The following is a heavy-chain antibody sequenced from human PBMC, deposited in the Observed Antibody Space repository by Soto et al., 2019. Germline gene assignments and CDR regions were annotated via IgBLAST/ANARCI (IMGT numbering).Heavy chain of an antibody. CDR1: GGSISYYY. CDR3: VRGGYVHAFDY. D-gene: IGHD5-12*01. V-gene: IGHV4-59*01. CDR2: IYYSRNT. Sequence: SETLSLTCTVSGGSISYYYWGWIRQPPGKGLEWIGSIYYSRNTHYNPSLKSRVTISVDTSMNQFSLNLDSVATVDSAVYYCVRGGYVHAFDYWGQGALVTVSS. J-gene: IGHJ4*02.